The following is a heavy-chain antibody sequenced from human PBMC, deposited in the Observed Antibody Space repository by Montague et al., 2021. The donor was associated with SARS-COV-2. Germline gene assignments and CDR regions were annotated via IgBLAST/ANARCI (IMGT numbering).Heavy chain of an antibody. CDR2: ISDSGYTM. J-gene: IGHJ4*02. D-gene: IGHD1-26*01. CDR1: GFTFSGYY. V-gene: IGHV3-11*01. CDR3: AKDAKAIAY. Sequence: SLRLSCAASGFTFSGYYMTWIRQAPGKGLEWVSYISDSGYTMYYADSVKGRFTISRDNAKNSLYLQMNSLRAEDTAMYYCAKDAKAIAYWGQGTLVTVSS.